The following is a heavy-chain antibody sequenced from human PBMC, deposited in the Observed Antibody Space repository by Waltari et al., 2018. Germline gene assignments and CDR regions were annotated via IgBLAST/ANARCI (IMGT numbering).Heavy chain of an antibody. J-gene: IGHJ5*02. V-gene: IGHV4-34*01. Sequence: QVQLQQWGAGLLKPSETLSLTCAVYGGSFSGYYWSWIRQPPGKGLEWIGEINHSGSTNYNPSLKSRVTISVDTSKNQFSLKLSSVTAADTAVYYCAGLWELLSGLPLDWFDPWGQGTLVTVSS. CDR3: AGLWELLSGLPLDWFDP. D-gene: IGHD1-26*01. CDR1: GGSFSGYY. CDR2: INHSGST.